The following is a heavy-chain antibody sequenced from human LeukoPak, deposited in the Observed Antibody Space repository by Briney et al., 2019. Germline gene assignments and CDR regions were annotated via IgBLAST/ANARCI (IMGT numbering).Heavy chain of an antibody. CDR3: ARGLSSGWYN. J-gene: IGHJ4*02. Sequence: ASVKVSCKASGYTFTSYGISWVRQAPGQGLAWMGWISAYNGNTNYAQKFQGRVTITADKSTSTAYMELSSLRSEDTAVYYCARGLSSGWYNWGQGTLVTVSS. V-gene: IGHV1-18*01. CDR2: ISAYNGNT. D-gene: IGHD6-19*01. CDR1: GYTFTSYG.